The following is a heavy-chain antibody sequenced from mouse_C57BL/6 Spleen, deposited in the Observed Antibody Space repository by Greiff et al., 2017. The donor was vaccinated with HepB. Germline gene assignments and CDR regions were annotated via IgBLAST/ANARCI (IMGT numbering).Heavy chain of an antibody. V-gene: IGHV1-55*01. J-gene: IGHJ3*01. CDR1: GYTFTSYW. CDR3: ARGGDDYDGAWFAY. Sequence: VQLQQPGAELVKPGASVKMSCKASGYTFTSYWITWVKQRPGQGLEWIGDIYPGSGSTNYNEKFKSKATLTVDTSSSTAYMQLSSLTSEDSAVYYCARGGDDYDGAWFAYWGQGTLVTVSA. D-gene: IGHD2-4*01. CDR2: IYPGSGST.